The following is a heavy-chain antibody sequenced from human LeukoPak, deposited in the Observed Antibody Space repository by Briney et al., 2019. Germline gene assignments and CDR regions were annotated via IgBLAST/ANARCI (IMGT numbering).Heavy chain of an antibody. CDR2: LNPNSGNT. V-gene: IGHV1-8*01. Sequence: ASVKVSCKASGYTFTSYDIKWVRQATGPGLEWMGWLNPNSGNTGYAQKFQGRVTVTRDTSISTAYMELTGLRSEDTGVYYCARGPNYYYHMDVWGKGTTVTVS. CDR1: GYTFTSYD. J-gene: IGHJ6*03. CDR3: ARGPNYYYHMDV.